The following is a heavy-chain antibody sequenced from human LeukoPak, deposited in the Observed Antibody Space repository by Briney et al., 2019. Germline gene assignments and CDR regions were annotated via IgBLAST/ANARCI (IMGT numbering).Heavy chain of an antibody. Sequence: SETLSRTCAVYGGSFSGYYWSWILQPPGKGLEWIGEINHSGSTNYHPSLKSRVTISVDTSKNQFSLKLSSVTAADTAVYYCARATILGANFDSWGQEPWSPSPQ. CDR3: ARATILGANFDS. CDR1: GGSFSGYY. D-gene: IGHD1-26*01. J-gene: IGHJ4*01. CDR2: INHSGST. V-gene: IGHV4-34*01.